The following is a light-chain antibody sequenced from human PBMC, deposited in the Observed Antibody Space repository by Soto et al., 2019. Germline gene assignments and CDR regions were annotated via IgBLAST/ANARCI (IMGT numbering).Light chain of an antibody. Sequence: QSLGTHPPWSSGTPGQGVTISCSGSSSNIGGNTVNWYQQHPGKAPKLLIFDVYSRPSGISNRFSGSKTGNTASLTISGPQAEDEADYYCSSYTTSSSYGFGAGTKVTVL. CDR2: DVY. J-gene: IGLJ1*01. CDR1: SSNIGGNT. V-gene: IGLV2-14*01. CDR3: SSYTTSSSYG.